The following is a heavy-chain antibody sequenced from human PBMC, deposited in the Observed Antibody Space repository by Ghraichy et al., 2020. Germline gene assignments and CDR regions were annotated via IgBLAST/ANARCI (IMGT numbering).Heavy chain of an antibody. CDR2: IKPDGSGT. J-gene: IGHJ4*02. V-gene: IGHV3-7*03. Sequence: SCAASGFTFSSFWMNWVRQAPGKGLEWVANIKPDGSGTDYVDSLRGRFTISRDNAKNSLYLQMNSLRAEDTAVYARGGKPWALDYWGQGTLVTVSS. CDR1: GFTFSSFW. D-gene: IGHD3-16*01. CDR3: GGKPWALDY.